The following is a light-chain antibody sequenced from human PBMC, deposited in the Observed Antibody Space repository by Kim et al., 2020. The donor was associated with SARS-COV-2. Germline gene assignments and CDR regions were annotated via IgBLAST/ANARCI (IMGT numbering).Light chain of an antibody. Sequence: VPLGQTARTTSQGDSRRNYYATWYQQKTRQAPLLVIYGRNNRPSGIPDRISGSTSGNTASLTISGAQAEDEADFYCQSRDSGGNVVFGGGTQLTVL. CDR1: SRRNYY. CDR3: QSRDSGGNVV. J-gene: IGLJ2*01. V-gene: IGLV3-19*01. CDR2: GRN.